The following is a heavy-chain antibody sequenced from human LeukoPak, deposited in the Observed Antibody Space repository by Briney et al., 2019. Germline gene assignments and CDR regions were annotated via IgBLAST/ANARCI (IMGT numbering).Heavy chain of an antibody. J-gene: IGHJ4*02. CDR2: IYYSGST. CDR1: GGSISSYY. Sequence: SETLSLTCTVSGGSISSYYWSWIRQPPGKGLEWIGYIYYSGSTNYNPSLKSRVTISVDTSKNQFSLKLSSVTAADTAVYYCARHDYGDYAPDYWDQGTLVTVSS. V-gene: IGHV4-59*08. D-gene: IGHD4-17*01. CDR3: ARHDYGDYAPDY.